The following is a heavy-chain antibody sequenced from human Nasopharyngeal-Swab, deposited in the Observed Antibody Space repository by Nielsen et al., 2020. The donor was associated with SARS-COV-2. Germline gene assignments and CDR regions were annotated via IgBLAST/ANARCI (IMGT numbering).Heavy chain of an antibody. CDR3: ARGRVADGAFDI. V-gene: IGHV1-18*01. Sequence: ASVKVSCKASGYTWTTNSISWGRQAPGQGLEWMGWISTYNGQTDYAQRLQGRVTMTTDTSTGTAYMALRTLKSDDTAVYYCARGRVADGAFDIWGQGTMVTVSS. J-gene: IGHJ3*02. D-gene: IGHD3-3*01. CDR1: GYTWTTNS. CDR2: ISTYNGQT.